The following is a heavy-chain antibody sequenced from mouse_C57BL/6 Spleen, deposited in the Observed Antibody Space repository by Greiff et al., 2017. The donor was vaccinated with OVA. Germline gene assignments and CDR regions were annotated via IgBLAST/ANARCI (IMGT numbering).Heavy chain of an antibody. CDR1: GFTFSDYG. CDR3: ARKRGDY. Sequence: EVKLMESGGGLVKPGGSLKLSCAASGFTFSDYGMHWVRQAPEKGLEWVAYISSGSSTIYYADTVKGRFTISRDDAKNTLFLQMTSLRSEDTAMYYCARKRGDYWGQGTSVTVSS. J-gene: IGHJ4*01. V-gene: IGHV5-17*01. CDR2: ISSGSSTI.